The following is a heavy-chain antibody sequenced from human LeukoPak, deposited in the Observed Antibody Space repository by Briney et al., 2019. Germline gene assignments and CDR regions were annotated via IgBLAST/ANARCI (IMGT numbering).Heavy chain of an antibody. CDR1: GGSISSGDYC. CDR2: IHHSGST. V-gene: IGHV4-30-4*01. CDR3: ARSSPAYDGSGFPLAGAPATFDS. D-gene: IGHD3-22*01. Sequence: SQTLSLTCSVSGGSISSGDYCWRWIRQPPGKGLEWIGYIHHSGSTYYNPSLKSRVVASVDTSKDQFSLNLTSVTAADTAVYFCARSSPAYDGSGFPLAGAPATFDSWGQGTLVTVSS. J-gene: IGHJ4*02.